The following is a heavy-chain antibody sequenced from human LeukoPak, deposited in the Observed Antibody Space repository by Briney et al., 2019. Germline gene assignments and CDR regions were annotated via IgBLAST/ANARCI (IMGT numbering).Heavy chain of an antibody. D-gene: IGHD4-17*01. CDR2: INLDGSGQ. V-gene: IGHV3-7*01. J-gene: IGHJ3*02. CDR1: GFTFRNSW. Sequence: SLTLSCPASGFTFRNSWMTWLRQTPEKGLEWVANINLDGSGQEYVDSVKGRFTISRDNAKRSLYLQMNSLRAEDTAAYYCARDPYGDYFGAFDIWGQGTMVTVSS. CDR3: ARDPYGDYFGAFDI.